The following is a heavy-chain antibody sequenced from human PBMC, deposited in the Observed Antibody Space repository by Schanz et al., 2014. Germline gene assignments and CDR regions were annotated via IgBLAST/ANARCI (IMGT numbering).Heavy chain of an antibody. J-gene: IGHJ4*02. D-gene: IGHD3-10*01. Sequence: QIQLVQSGPEVKEPGASVMVSCKASGYTFTGHYIQWVRQAPGQGLEWMGWISTYNGHTRYGQKFQDRLSLTTDTDTATAHVELRSLRTDDTAVYYCARAPTRMNMFRGVTYFFDYWGQGTLVTVSS. V-gene: IGHV1-18*04. CDR1: GYTFTGHY. CDR3: ARAPTRMNMFRGVTYFFDY. CDR2: ISTYNGHT.